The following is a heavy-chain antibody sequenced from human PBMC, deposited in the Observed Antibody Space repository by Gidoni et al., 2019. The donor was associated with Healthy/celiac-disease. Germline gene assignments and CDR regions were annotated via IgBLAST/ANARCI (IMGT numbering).Heavy chain of an antibody. J-gene: IGHJ5*02. CDR2: ISAYNGHT. CDR3: ARTRGYCSGGSCRFDP. Sequence: QVQLVQSGAEVKKPGASVKVSCKASGYTFTSYGISWVRQAPGQGIEWMGWISAYNGHTTYAQKLQVRVTMTTDTSTSTAYMELRSLRSDDTAVYYCARTRGYCSGGSCRFDPWGQGTLVTVSS. CDR1: GYTFTSYG. D-gene: IGHD2-15*01. V-gene: IGHV1-18*01.